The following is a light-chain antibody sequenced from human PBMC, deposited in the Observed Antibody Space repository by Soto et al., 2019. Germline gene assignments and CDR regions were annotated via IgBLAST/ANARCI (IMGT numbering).Light chain of an antibody. CDR2: DVS. Sequence: QSALTQPASVSGSPGPSITISCTGTSSDVGGYNYVSWYQQHPGKDPKLMIYDVSNRPSGVSNRFSGSKSGNTASLTISGLQAEDGADYYCSSYTSSSTYVFGTGTKLTVL. CDR1: SSDVGGYNY. CDR3: SSYTSSSTYV. V-gene: IGLV2-14*01. J-gene: IGLJ1*01.